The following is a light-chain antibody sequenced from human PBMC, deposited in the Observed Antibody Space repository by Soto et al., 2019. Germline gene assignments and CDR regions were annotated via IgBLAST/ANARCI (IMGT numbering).Light chain of an antibody. Sequence: EIVLTQSPGTLSLSPGERATLSCRASQSVSSNYLACYQQKPGQAPGLLIYGASSRATGIPDRFSGSGSGTDFTLTISRLEPEDFAVYYCQQYGSSPPLTFGGGTKVEIK. CDR1: QSVSSNY. V-gene: IGKV3-20*01. CDR3: QQYGSSPPLT. J-gene: IGKJ4*01. CDR2: GAS.